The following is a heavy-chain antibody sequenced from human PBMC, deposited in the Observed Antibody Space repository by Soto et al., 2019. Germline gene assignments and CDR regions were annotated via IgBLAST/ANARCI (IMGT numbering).Heavy chain of an antibody. V-gene: IGHV3-23*01. CDR1: GFTLTSYA. J-gene: IGHJ4*02. D-gene: IGHD6-19*01. CDR2: LGGSGGRT. CDR3: ARGGGIAVAYYFDY. Sequence: GGSLRLSCEGSGFTLTSYAMSWVRQALGKGLQWVSTLGGSGGRTYYAESVKGRFITSRDSSKSTLYLQMNSLGAEDTAVYYCARGGGIAVAYYFDYWGQGTLVTVSS.